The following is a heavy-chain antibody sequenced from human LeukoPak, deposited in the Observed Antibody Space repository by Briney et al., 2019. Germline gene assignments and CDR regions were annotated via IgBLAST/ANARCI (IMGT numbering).Heavy chain of an antibody. Sequence: SEPLSLTCAVCGGSLRGYYWSGMRQPPGEGVEWLGEFWQRGGTNYNPSLKSRVTISVDTSKNPFSLKLSSVTAAHKAVYYCARGLGNVHLGVVYYYYYGMDVWGQGTTVTVSS. D-gene: IGHD3-3*01. V-gene: IGHV4-34*01. J-gene: IGHJ6*02. CDR3: ARGLGNVHLGVVYYYYYGMDV. CDR2: FWQRGGT. CDR1: GGSLRGYY.